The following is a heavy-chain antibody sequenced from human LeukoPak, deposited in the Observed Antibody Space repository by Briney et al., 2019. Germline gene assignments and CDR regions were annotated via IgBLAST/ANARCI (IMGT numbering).Heavy chain of an antibody. Sequence: SETLSLTCTVSGGSISSGSYYWSWIRQPAGKGLEWTGRIYTSGSTNYNPSLKSRVTISVDTSKNQFSLKLSSVTAADTAVYYCARLSYDFWGGYVIGGDYWGQGTLVTVSS. CDR1: GGSISSGSYY. J-gene: IGHJ4*02. D-gene: IGHD3-3*01. CDR3: ARLSYDFWGGYVIGGDY. CDR2: IYTSGST. V-gene: IGHV4-61*02.